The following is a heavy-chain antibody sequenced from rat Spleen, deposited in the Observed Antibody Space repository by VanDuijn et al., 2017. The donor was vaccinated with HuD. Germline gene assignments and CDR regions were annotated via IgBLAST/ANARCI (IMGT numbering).Heavy chain of an antibody. Sequence: EVQLVESDGGLVQPGRSLKLSCVASGFTFSSYWMYWIRQAPGKGLEWVSSINPDGSSTYYRDSVKGRFTISRDNAKSTLYLQMDSLRSEDTATYYCARQVYHFDYWGQGVMVTVSS. J-gene: IGHJ2*01. D-gene: IGHD1-2*01. CDR1: GFTFSSYW. CDR2: INPDGSST. CDR3: ARQVYHFDY. V-gene: IGHV5-58*01.